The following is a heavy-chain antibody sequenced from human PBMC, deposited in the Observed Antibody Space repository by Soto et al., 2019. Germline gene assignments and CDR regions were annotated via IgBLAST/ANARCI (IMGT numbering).Heavy chain of an antibody. V-gene: IGHV3-33*01. CDR1: GFTFSSYG. CDR2: IWYDGSNK. CDR3: ARVDEYNWRVYYYYGMDV. J-gene: IGHJ6*02. D-gene: IGHD1-20*01. Sequence: GSLRLSCAASGFTFSSYGMHWVRQAPGKGLEWVEVIWYDGSNKYYADSVKGRFTISRDNSKNTLYLQMNSLRAEDTAVYYCARVDEYNWRVYYYYGMDVWGQGTTVTVSS.